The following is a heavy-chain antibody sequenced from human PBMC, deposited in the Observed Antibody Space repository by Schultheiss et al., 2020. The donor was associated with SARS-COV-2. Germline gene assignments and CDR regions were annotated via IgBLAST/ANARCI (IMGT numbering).Heavy chain of an antibody. CDR1: GFTFSSYS. CDR2: ISSSSSYI. Sequence: GGSLRLSCAASGFTFSSYSMNWVRQAPGKGLEWVSSISSSSSYIYYADSVKGRFTISRDNSKNTLYLQMNSLRAEDTAVYYCAKEVGVKVLWFGTGGQGTLVTVSS. CDR3: AKEVGVKVLWFGT. D-gene: IGHD3-10*01. V-gene: IGHV3-21*01. J-gene: IGHJ4*02.